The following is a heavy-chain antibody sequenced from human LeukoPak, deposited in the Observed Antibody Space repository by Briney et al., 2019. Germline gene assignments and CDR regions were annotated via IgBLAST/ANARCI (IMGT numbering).Heavy chain of an antibody. J-gene: IGHJ4*02. CDR1: GFTFSDYY. CDR3: ARDGKAVAADFDY. Sequence: GGSLRLSCAASGFTFSDYYMSWIRQAPGKGLEWVSYISSRGSSIYYADSLKGRFTISRDNAKNSLYLQMNSLRPEDTAVYYCARDGKAVAADFDYWGQGTLVTVSS. CDR2: ISSRGSSI. V-gene: IGHV3-11*01. D-gene: IGHD6-19*01.